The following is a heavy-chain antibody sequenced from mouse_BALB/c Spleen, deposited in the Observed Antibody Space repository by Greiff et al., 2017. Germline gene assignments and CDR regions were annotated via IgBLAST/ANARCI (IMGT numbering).Heavy chain of an antibody. CDR3: AREALDY. CDR2: ISNLAYSI. J-gene: IGHJ2*01. V-gene: IGHV5-15*02. CDR1: GFTFSDYG. Sequence: EVQVVESGGGLVQPGGSRKLSCAASGFTFSDYGMAWVRQAPGKGPEWVAFISNLAYSIYYADTVTGRFTISRENAKNTLYLEMSSLRSEDTAMYYCAREALDYWGQGTTLTVSS.